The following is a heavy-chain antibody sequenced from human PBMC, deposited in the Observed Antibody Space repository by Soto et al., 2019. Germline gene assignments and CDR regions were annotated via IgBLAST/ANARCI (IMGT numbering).Heavy chain of an antibody. J-gene: IGHJ4*02. D-gene: IGHD4-17*01. CDR3: AKSTVTEEY. CDR1: GDSISSNNW. Sequence: QVHLQELGPGLVKPSGTLSLICAVSGDSISSNNWWSWVRQPPGKGLEWIGEIYHSGSTNYNPSLKSRVTISVDKSKNQFSLNLSSVTAADTAMYYCAKSTVTEEYWGQGTLVTVSS. CDR2: IYHSGST. V-gene: IGHV4-4*02.